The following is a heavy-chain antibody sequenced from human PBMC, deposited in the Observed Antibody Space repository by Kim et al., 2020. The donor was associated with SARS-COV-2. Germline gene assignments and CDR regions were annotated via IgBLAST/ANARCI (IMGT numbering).Heavy chain of an antibody. D-gene: IGHD1-26*01. V-gene: IGHV3-23*01. Sequence: YEESVKGRFTISRANSKNTLYLQMNSLRADDTAVYYWAKNSGGYRALNFDYWGQGTLVTVSS. J-gene: IGHJ4*02. CDR3: AKNSGGYRALNFDY.